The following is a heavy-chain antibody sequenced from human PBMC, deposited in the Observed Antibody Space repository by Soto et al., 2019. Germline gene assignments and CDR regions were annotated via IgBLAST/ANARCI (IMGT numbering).Heavy chain of an antibody. CDR2: INPSGGST. Sequence: QVQLVQSGAEAKKPGASVKVSCKASGNTFSGYYIHWVRQAPGQGLEWMGIINPSGGSTHYAQKFQGRVTMPRDTYMSTGYMEPSSLNSEDTAAYYCARVMGGYHYKGGCGYWGQGTQVTVSS. J-gene: IGHJ4*02. CDR3: ARVMGGYHYKGGCGY. CDR1: GNTFSGYY. D-gene: IGHD3-16*02. V-gene: IGHV1-46*01.